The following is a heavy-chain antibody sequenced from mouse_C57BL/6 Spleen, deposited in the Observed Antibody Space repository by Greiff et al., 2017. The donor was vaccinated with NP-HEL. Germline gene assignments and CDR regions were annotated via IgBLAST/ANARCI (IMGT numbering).Heavy chain of an antibody. CDR3: ARSRWGYYFDY. CDR2: IDPSDSET. CDR1: GYTFTSYW. D-gene: IGHD1-1*02. V-gene: IGHV1-52*01. J-gene: IGHJ2*01. Sequence: VQLQQPGAELVRPGSSVKLSCKASGYTFTSYWMHWVKQRPIQGLEWIGNIDPSDSETHYNQKFKDKATLTVDKSSSTAYMQLSSLTSEDSAVYYCARSRWGYYFDYWGQGTTLTVSS.